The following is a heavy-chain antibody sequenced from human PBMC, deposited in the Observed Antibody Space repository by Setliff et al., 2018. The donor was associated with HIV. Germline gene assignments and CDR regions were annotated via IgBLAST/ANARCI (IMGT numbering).Heavy chain of an antibody. J-gene: IGHJ4*02. Sequence: SETLSLTCTVSGGSISTYYWSWIRQPPGKGLEWIGSIYFTGSSDNNPSLKSRVTLSVDTSKHQFSLKLSSVTAADTAVYYCARQGGYNSPLMVWGQGKLVTVSS. CDR1: GGSISTYY. CDR2: IYFTGSS. D-gene: IGHD3-10*01. CDR3: ARQGGYNSPLMV. V-gene: IGHV4-59*08.